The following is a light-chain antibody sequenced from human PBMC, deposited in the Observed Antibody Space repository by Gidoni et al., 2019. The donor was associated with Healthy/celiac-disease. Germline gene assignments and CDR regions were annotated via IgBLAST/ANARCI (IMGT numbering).Light chain of an antibody. CDR2: QDR. V-gene: IGLV3-1*01. CDR1: KLGDKY. J-gene: IGLJ1*01. CDR3: QAWDSSTVV. Sequence: SYELTQPPSVSVSPGPTASITCSGDKLGDKYACWYQQKPGQSPVLVIYQDRKRPSGIPELFSGSNSGNTATLTIIGTQAMDEADYYCQAWDSSTVVFVTGTKVTVL.